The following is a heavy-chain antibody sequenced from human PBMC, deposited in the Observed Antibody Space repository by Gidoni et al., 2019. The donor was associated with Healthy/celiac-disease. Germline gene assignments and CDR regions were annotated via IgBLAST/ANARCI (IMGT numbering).Heavy chain of an antibody. J-gene: IGHJ3*02. CDR2: INPNSGGT. Sequence: QVQLVPSGAEVTKPGAPVNVSCKAPGYTFTGCYMHWVRQAPGQGLEWMGRINPNSGGTNYAQKFQGRVTMTRDTSISTAYMELSRLRSDDTAVYYCARDIVVVPAGPPYAFDIWGQGTMVTVSS. V-gene: IGHV1-2*06. CDR3: ARDIVVVPAGPPYAFDI. CDR1: GYTFTGCY. D-gene: IGHD2-2*01.